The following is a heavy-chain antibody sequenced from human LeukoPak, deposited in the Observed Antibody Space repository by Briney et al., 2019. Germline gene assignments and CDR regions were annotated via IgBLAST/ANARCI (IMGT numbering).Heavy chain of an antibody. J-gene: IGHJ5*02. CDR3: ARPLVSPRRTYYDILTGSGWFDP. CDR2: INHSGST. D-gene: IGHD3-9*01. Sequence: PSETLSLTCTVSGYSISSGYYWSWIRQPPGKGLEWIGEINHSGSTNYNPSLKSRVTISVDTSKNQFSLKLSSVTAADTAVYYCARPLVSPRRTYYDILTGSGWFDPWGQGTLVTVSS. CDR1: GYSISSGYY. V-gene: IGHV4-38-2*02.